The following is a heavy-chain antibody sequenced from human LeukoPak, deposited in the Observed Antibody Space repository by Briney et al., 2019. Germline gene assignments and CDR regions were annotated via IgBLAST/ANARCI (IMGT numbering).Heavy chain of an antibody. CDR1: GFRFNDAW. Sequence: PGGSLRLSWAAAGFRFNDAWMSWVSQAPGKGLEWVGRIKRKTDGGTTDYAAPVKGRFSISRDDSKTSLYLQRNNLQTEDTAVYYCTTDTRRVVVPKWGQGTLVTVSS. D-gene: IGHD2-15*01. CDR2: IKRKTDGGTT. V-gene: IGHV3-15*01. CDR3: TTDTRRVVVPK. J-gene: IGHJ4*02.